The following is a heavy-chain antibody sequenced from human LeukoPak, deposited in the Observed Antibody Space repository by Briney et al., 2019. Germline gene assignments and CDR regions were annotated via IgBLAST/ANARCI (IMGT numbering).Heavy chain of an antibody. J-gene: IGHJ4*02. Sequence: ASVKVSCKVSGYTLTELSMHWVRQAPGKGLEWMGGFDPEDGETIYAQKFQGRVTMTEDTSTDTAYMELSRLRSDDTAVYYCAKEPNHGPAIADNDPAASAGYWGQGTLVTVSS. V-gene: IGHV1-24*01. CDR3: AKEPNHGPAIADNDPAASAGY. CDR2: FDPEDGET. CDR1: GYTLTELS. D-gene: IGHD2-2*01.